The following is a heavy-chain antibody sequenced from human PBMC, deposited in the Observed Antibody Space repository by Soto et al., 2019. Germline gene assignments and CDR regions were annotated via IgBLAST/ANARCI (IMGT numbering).Heavy chain of an antibody. Sequence: SETLSLTCAVSGGSVSSSNWWSWVRQPPGKGLEWIGEIYHSGSTNYNPSLKSRVTISVDKSKNQFSLKLSSVTAADTAVYYCTTHNYYDSSGPSDDGDYWGQGILVTV. J-gene: IGHJ4*02. CDR2: IYHSGST. CDR3: TTHNYYDSSGPSDDGDY. D-gene: IGHD3-22*01. CDR1: GGSVSSSNW. V-gene: IGHV4-4*02.